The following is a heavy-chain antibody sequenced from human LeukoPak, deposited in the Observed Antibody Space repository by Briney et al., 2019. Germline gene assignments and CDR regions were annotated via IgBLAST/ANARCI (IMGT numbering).Heavy chain of an antibody. CDR3: ARDGWFGDYNWFDP. CDR2: ISSASNTI. D-gene: IGHD3-10*01. CDR1: GFTFSSYS. V-gene: IGHV3-48*01. Sequence: PGGSLRLSXAASGFTFSSYSMNWVRQAPGKELEWVSYISSASNTIYYADSVKGRFTISRDNAKNSLYLQMNSLRAEDTAMYYCARDGWFGDYNWFDPWGQGTLVTVSS. J-gene: IGHJ5*02.